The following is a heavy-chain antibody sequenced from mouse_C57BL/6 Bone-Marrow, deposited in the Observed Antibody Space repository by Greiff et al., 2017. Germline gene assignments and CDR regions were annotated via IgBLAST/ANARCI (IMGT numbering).Heavy chain of an antibody. CDR3: ARTAQALWAY. CDR1: GYTFTDYY. Sequence: EVQLQQSGLELVKPGASVKISCKASGYTFTDYYMNWVKQSHGKSLEWIGDINPNNGGTSYNQKFKGKATLTVDKSSSTAYMELRSLTSEDSAVYYCARTAQALWAYWGQGTLVTVAS. J-gene: IGHJ3*01. D-gene: IGHD3-2*02. V-gene: IGHV1-26*01. CDR2: INPNNGGT.